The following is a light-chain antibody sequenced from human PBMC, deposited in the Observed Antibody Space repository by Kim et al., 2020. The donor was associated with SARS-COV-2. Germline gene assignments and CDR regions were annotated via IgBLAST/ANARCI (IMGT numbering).Light chain of an antibody. Sequence: EIVLTQSPGTLSLSPGERATLSCRASQSVSSNYLAWYQQKPGQAPRLLIYAASSRATGIPDRFSGSGSGTDFTLTISRLEPEDFAVYSCQQYGSSPYTFGQGTKLEI. J-gene: IGKJ2*01. CDR2: AAS. V-gene: IGKV3-20*01. CDR3: QQYGSSPYT. CDR1: QSVSSNY.